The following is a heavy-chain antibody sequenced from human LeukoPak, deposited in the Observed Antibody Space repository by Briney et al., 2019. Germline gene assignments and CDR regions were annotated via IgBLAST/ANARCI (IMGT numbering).Heavy chain of an antibody. CDR1: GGSISNNNW. Sequence: SGTLSLTCGVSGGSISNNNWWTWVRQPPGRGLEVIGEANHSGNNNYKESLKSRVTISVDTSKNKLYLKLNSVTAADTAVYYCARVPGGGWLLIFDYWGQGTLVSVSS. CDR3: ARVPGGGWLLIFDY. V-gene: IGHV4-4*02. CDR2: ANHSGNN. D-gene: IGHD3-16*01. J-gene: IGHJ4*02.